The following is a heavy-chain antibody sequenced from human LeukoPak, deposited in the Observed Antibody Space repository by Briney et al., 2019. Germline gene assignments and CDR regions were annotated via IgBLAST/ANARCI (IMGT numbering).Heavy chain of an antibody. J-gene: IGHJ4*02. CDR1: GGSISSYY. CDR3: ARGMDSSGYYALDY. CDR2: IYTSGST. Sequence: PSETQSLTCTVSGGSISSYYWSWIRQPAGKGLEWIGRIYTSGSTNYNPSLKSRVTMSVDTSKNQFSLKLSSVTAADTAVYYCARGMDSSGYYALDYWGQGTLVTVSS. D-gene: IGHD3-22*01. V-gene: IGHV4-4*07.